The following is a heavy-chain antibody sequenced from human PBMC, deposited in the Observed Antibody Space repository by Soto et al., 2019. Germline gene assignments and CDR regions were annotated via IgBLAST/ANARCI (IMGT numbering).Heavy chain of an antibody. V-gene: IGHV1-69*01. J-gene: IGHJ4*02. Sequence: QVQLEQSGAEVKKPGSSVKVSCKASGGTFNTFAISWVRQAPGQGLEWIGGIIPIFETANYAQRLQDRLTITADESTRTAYMELSRLTSDDTAIYFCATSTSSSWQHDYWGLGTLVVVSS. D-gene: IGHD6-13*01. CDR1: GGTFNTFA. CDR2: IIPIFETA. CDR3: ATSTSSSWQHDY.